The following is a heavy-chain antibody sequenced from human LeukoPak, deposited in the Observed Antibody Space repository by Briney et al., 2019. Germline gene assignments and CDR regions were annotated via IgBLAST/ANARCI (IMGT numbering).Heavy chain of an antibody. CDR2: ITGSGSGI. V-gene: IGHV3-11*01. Sequence: PGGSLRLSCAASGFTFSDYYMTWIRQAPGKGLEWVSYITGSGSGIYYADSVKGRFTISRDNAKNSLSLQMNSLGAEDTAVYYCARDHHLAGRRDFDYWGQGTLVTVSS. D-gene: IGHD6-19*01. J-gene: IGHJ4*02. CDR3: ARDHHLAGRRDFDY. CDR1: GFTFSDYY.